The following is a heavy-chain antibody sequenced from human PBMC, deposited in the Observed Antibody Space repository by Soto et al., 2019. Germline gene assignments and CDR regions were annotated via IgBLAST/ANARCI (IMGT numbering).Heavy chain of an antibody. J-gene: IGHJ6*02. CDR1: GFTFSSYW. Sequence: EVQLVESGGGLVQPGGSLRLSCAASGFTFSSYWMHWVRQAPGKGLVCVSRINSDGSSTSYADSVKGRFTISRDNAKNTLYLQMNSLRADDTAVYYCARDSVTYYDFWSGYYPYYYYYGMDVWGQGTTVTVSS. D-gene: IGHD3-3*01. CDR2: INSDGSST. V-gene: IGHV3-74*01. CDR3: ARDSVTYYDFWSGYYPYYYYYGMDV.